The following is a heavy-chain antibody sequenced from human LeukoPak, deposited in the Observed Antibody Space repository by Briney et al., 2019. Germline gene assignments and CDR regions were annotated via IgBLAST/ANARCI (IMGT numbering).Heavy chain of an antibody. D-gene: IGHD3-3*01. Sequence: SETLSLTCTVSGGAISSSSYYWGWIRQPPGKGLEWIGEIYHSGSTNYNPSLKSRVTISVDKSKNQFSLSLSSVTAADTAFYYCARRTYEAFDIWGQGTMVTVSS. J-gene: IGHJ3*02. V-gene: IGHV4-39*07. CDR2: IYHSGST. CDR3: ARRTYEAFDI. CDR1: GGAISSSSYY.